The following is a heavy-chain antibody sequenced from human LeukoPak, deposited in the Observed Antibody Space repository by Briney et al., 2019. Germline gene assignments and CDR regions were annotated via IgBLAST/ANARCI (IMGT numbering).Heavy chain of an antibody. CDR1: GGSISSYY. CDR3: ARYFDPYNWFDP. J-gene: IGHJ5*02. CDR2: IYYSGST. D-gene: IGHD3-9*01. V-gene: IGHV4-59*01. Sequence: SETLSLTCAVYGGSISSYYWSWIRQPLGKGLEWIGYIYYSGSTNYNPSLKSRVTISVDTSKNQFSLKLSSVTAADTAVYYCARYFDPYNWFDPWGQGTLVTVSS.